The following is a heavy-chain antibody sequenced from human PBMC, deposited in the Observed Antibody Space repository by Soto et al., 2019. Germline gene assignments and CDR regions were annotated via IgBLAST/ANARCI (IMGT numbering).Heavy chain of an antibody. D-gene: IGHD2-15*01. CDR2: VNPSRGTA. J-gene: IGHJ4*02. CDR1: GYAFTNYN. Sequence: ASVKVSCKASGYAFTNYNIHCVRQAPGQGLQWMGEVNPSRGTAGYAETFQGRVTMTRNPSTRTVYMVLTSLTPEDTAIYYCARIASAGKTFFDYWGQGTLVTVSS. V-gene: IGHV1-46*01. CDR3: ARIASAGKTFFDY.